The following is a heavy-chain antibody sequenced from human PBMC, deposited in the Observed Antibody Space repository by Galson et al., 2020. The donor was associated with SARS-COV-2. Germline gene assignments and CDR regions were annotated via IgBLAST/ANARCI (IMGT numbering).Heavy chain of an antibody. CDR1: GASMSSHY. D-gene: IGHD1-1*01. Sequence: TLSLTCSVSGASMSSHYWSWVRQPPGKGLEWIGYIYYRGSTNYNPSLKSRVTMSVDTSKNQFSLKLSSVTAADTAVYFCAREVPHNWFDAWGQGTLVTVSS. V-gene: IGHV4-59*11. J-gene: IGHJ5*02. CDR3: AREVPHNWFDA. CDR2: IYYRGST.